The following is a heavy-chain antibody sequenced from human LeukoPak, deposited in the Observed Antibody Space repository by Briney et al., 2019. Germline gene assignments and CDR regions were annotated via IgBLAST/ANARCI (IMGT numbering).Heavy chain of an antibody. D-gene: IGHD4-17*01. CDR2: IYYSGST. Sequence: SQTLSLTCTVSGGSISSGGYYWSWIRQHPGKGLEWIGYIYYSGSTYYNPSLKSRVTISVDTSKNQFSLKLSSVTAADTAVYYCAREQPRPRRTVTLYYFDYWGQGTLVTVSS. CDR3: AREQPRPRRTVTLYYFDY. V-gene: IGHV4-31*03. CDR1: GGSISSGGYY. J-gene: IGHJ4*02.